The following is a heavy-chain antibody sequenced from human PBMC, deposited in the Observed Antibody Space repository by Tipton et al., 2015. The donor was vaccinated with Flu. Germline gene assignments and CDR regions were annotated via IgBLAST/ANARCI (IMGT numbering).Heavy chain of an antibody. Sequence: LRLSCSTSGFTFSNFPVSWVRQAPGKGLEWIGEINHSGSTNYNPSLKSRVTISVDTSKNQFSLKLSSVTAADTAVYYCARGSGSGTYVIFDFWGQGTLVTVSS. V-gene: IGHV4-34*01. D-gene: IGHD3-10*01. J-gene: IGHJ4*02. CDR2: INHSGST. CDR1: GFTFSNFP. CDR3: ARGSGSGTYVIFDF.